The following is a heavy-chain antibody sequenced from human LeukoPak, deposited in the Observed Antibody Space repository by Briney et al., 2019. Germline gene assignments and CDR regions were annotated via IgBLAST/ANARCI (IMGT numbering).Heavy chain of an antibody. Sequence: PGGSLRLSCAASGFTFSSYGMHWVRQAPGKGLEWVAFIRYDGSNKYYADSGKGRFTISRDNSKNTLYLQMNSLRAEDTAMYYCAKDSAYYYDSSGYYYDWGQGTLVTVSS. D-gene: IGHD3-22*01. V-gene: IGHV3-30*02. CDR2: IRYDGSNK. CDR3: AKDSAYYYDSSGYYYD. CDR1: GFTFSSYG. J-gene: IGHJ4*02.